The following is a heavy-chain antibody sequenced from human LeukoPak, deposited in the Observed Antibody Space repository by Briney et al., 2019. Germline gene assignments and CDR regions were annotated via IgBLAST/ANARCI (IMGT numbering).Heavy chain of an antibody. CDR2: INHSGST. Sequence: PSETLSLTCAVYGGSFSGYYWSWIRQPPEKGLEWIGEINHSGSTNYNPSLKSRVTISVDTSKNQFSLKLSSVTAADTAVYYCARDYGDWYSSSHNWFDPWGQGTLVTVSS. D-gene: IGHD6-13*01. V-gene: IGHV4-34*01. CDR1: GGSFSGYY. J-gene: IGHJ5*02. CDR3: ARDYGDWYSSSHNWFDP.